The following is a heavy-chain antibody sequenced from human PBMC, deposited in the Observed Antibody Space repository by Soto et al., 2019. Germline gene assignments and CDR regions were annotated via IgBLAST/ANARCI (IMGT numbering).Heavy chain of an antibody. D-gene: IGHD3-22*01. J-gene: IGHJ4*02. V-gene: IGHV1-18*01. Sequence: QVQMVQSGPEVKMPGASVKVSCKTSGYTFTAYGLAWLRQAPGQRPEWMGWVSTNDDRTNYARKFQGTVTMTPDRSTTTTSMELRSRATDDTAVYYWPRELNTESSAYYSFAFWGQGTLVTVSS. CDR2: VSTNDDRT. CDR3: PRELNTESSAYYSFAF. CDR1: GYTFTAYG.